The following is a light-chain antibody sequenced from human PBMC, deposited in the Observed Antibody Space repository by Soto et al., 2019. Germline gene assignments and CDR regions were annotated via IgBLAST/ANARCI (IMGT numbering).Light chain of an antibody. CDR2: GAS. V-gene: IGKV3-15*01. J-gene: IGKJ1*01. CDR1: QSVSSN. CDR3: QQYGNSPQT. Sequence: EIVMTQSPATLSVSPGERATLSCRASQSVSSNLAWYQQKPGQAPRLLIYGASTRATGIPARFSGSGSGTDFTLTISRLEPEDFAVYYCQQYGNSPQTFGQGTKVEIK.